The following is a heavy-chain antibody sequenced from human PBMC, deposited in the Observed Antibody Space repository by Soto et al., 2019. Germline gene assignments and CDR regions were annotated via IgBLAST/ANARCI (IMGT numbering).Heavy chain of an antibody. CDR2: INHSGST. V-gene: IGHV4-34*01. CDR1: GGSFSGYY. D-gene: IGHD6-13*01. Sequence: SETLSLTCAVYGGSFSGYYWSWIRQPPGKGLEWIGEINHSGSTNYNPSLKSRVTISVDTSKNQFSLKLSSVTAADTAVYYCARGRDSSSWYVYVSHYYYAMDVWGQGTTVTVSS. CDR3: ARGRDSSSWYVYVSHYYYAMDV. J-gene: IGHJ6*02.